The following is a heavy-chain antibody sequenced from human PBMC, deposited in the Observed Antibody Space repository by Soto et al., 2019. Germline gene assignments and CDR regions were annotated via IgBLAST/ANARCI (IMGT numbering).Heavy chain of an antibody. CDR3: ARENGSGTLTLALDYYYYYGMDV. Sequence: ASVKVSCKASGYTFTSYGISWVRQAPGQGLEWMGWISAYNGNTNYAQKLQGRVTMTTDTSTSTAYMELRSLRSDDTAVYYCARENGSGTLTLALDYYYYYGMDVWGQGTTVTVSS. D-gene: IGHD3-10*01. J-gene: IGHJ6*02. V-gene: IGHV1-18*01. CDR1: GYTFTSYG. CDR2: ISAYNGNT.